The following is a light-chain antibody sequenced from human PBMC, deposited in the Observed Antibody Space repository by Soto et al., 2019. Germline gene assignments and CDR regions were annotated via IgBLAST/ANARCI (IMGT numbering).Light chain of an antibody. Sequence: EIVLTQSPATLSLSPGERATLSCRASQSVSSYLAWYQQKPCQAPRLLIYDASNRATGIPARFSGSGSGTDFTLPISSLEPEDFAVYYCQQRSNWPPLTFGQGTRLEIK. V-gene: IGKV3-11*01. J-gene: IGKJ5*01. CDR2: DAS. CDR3: QQRSNWPPLT. CDR1: QSVSSY.